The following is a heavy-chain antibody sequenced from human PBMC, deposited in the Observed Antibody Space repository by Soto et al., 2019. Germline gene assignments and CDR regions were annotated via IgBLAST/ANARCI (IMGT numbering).Heavy chain of an antibody. CDR2: ISGSGGST. J-gene: IGHJ4*02. CDR3: AKFDVSIVGGYPIDY. D-gene: IGHD3-10*01. CDR1: GFTFSSYA. Sequence: EVQLLESGGGLVQPGGSLRLSCAASGFTFSSYAMSWVRQAPGKGLEWVSAISGSGGSTYYADSVKGRFTISRDNSKNTLYRHMNSMRAEDTAVYYCAKFDVSIVGGYPIDYWGQGTLVTVSS. V-gene: IGHV3-23*01.